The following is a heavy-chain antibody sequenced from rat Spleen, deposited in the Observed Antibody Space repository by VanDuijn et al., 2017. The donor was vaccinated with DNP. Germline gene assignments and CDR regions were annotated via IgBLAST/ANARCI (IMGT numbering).Heavy chain of an antibody. D-gene: IGHD1-2*01. CDR3: ATGSSYDNYFDY. Sequence: EVQLVESGGGLVQPGNSLKLSCTASGFTFSDYAMAWVRQSPKKGLEWVASISPSGGSTYYRGSGKGRFTISRDNAKSTLYLQMDSLRSEDTATYYCATGSSYDNYFDYWGQGVMVTVSS. V-gene: IGHV5-19*01. CDR2: ISPSGGST. CDR1: GFTFSDYA. J-gene: IGHJ2*01.